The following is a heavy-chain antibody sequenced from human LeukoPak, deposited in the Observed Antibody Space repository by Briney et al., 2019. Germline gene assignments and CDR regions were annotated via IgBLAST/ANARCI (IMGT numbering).Heavy chain of an antibody. CDR2: IIPIFGTA. V-gene: IGHV1-69*05. CDR3: AGRGYSGWSYYYYYMDV. J-gene: IGHJ6*03. D-gene: IGHD6-19*01. Sequence: ASVKVSCKASGGTFSSYAISWVRQAPGQGLEWMGGIIPIFGTANYAQKFQGRVTITTDESTSTAYMELSSLRSEDTAVYYCAGRGYSGWSYYYYYMDVWGKGTTVTVSS. CDR1: GGTFSSYA.